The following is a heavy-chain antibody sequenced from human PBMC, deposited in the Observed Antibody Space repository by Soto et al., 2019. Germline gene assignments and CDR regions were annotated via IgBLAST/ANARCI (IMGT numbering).Heavy chain of an antibody. Sequence: PSETLSLTCTVSGGSISSYYWSWIRQPPGKGLEWIGYIYYSGSTNYNPSLKSRVTISVDTSKNQFSLKLSSVTAADTAVYYCARLRGQLPNALGMDVWGQGTTVTVS. CDR3: ARLRGQLPNALGMDV. D-gene: IGHD2-2*01. V-gene: IGHV4-59*08. CDR1: GGSISSYY. CDR2: IYYSGST. J-gene: IGHJ6*02.